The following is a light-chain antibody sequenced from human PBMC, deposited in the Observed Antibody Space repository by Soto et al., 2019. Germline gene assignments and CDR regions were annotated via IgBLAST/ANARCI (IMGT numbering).Light chain of an antibody. CDR2: AAS. CDR1: QSISSY. V-gene: IGKV1-39*01. Sequence: DIQMTQSPSSLSASVGDRVTITCRASQSISSYLNWYQQKPGQAPKLLIYAASSLQSGVPSRFSGSGSGTDCTLTIGSLQPEDYATYYCQQSYSTPLFGGGTNVEIK. CDR3: QQSYSTPL. J-gene: IGKJ4*01.